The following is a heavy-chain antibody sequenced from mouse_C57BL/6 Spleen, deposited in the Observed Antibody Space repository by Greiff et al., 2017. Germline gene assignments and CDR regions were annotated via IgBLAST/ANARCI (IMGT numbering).Heavy chain of an antibody. V-gene: IGHV5-12*01. CDR3: GSREGYDGYYADY. Sequence: EVQVVESGGGLVQPGGSLKLSCAASGFTFSDYYMYWVRQTPEKRLEWVAYISNGGGSTYYPDNVKGRFTISRDNAKNTLYLQMSRLKSEDTAMDYCGSREGYDGYYADYWGQGTLVTVSA. D-gene: IGHD2-3*01. CDR1: GFTFSDYY. CDR2: ISNGGGST. J-gene: IGHJ3*01.